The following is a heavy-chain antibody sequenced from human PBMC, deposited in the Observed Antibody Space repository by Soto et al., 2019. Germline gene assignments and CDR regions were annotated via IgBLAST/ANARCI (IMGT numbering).Heavy chain of an antibody. D-gene: IGHD3-10*01. Sequence: QVQLQESGPGLVKPSGTLSLTCAVSGASISSSNWWSWVRQPPGKGLAWIGEIYHSGSTNYNPSLTSLVTILVDKSRNKFYVKRSAVSEADTAVYYCARRWGEGRVGYWGHGTMVTVSS. V-gene: IGHV4-4*02. J-gene: IGHJ4*01. CDR1: GASISSSNW. CDR2: IYHSGST. CDR3: ARRWGEGRVGY.